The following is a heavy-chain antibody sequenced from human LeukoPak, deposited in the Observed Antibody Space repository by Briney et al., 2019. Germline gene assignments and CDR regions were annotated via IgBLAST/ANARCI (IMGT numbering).Heavy chain of an antibody. Sequence: SETLSLTCTVSADSISSSGHYWTWIRQHPGKGPETIGFIHFSGSTNHNPSLKSRVAISVDASKNQFSLRLSSVTSADTAVYYCARGGNRFGGFYFDYWGQGILVTVSS. CDR3: ARGGNRFGGFYFDY. CDR1: ADSISSSGHY. CDR2: IHFSGST. J-gene: IGHJ4*02. V-gene: IGHV4-31*03. D-gene: IGHD3-10*01.